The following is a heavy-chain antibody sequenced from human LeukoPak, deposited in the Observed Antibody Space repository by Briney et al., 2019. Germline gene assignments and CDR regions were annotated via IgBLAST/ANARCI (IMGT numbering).Heavy chain of an antibody. Sequence: GGSLRLSCVASGFPFSSYWMTWVRQAPGKGLEWVANIKEDGSEKYYVDSVKGRFTISRDDAKNSLYLEINSLRVEDTAVYYCAKNWGGPGYWGQGTLVTVSS. J-gene: IGHJ4*02. V-gene: IGHV3-7*01. CDR2: IKEDGSEK. CDR3: AKNWGGPGY. CDR1: GFPFSSYW. D-gene: IGHD7-27*01.